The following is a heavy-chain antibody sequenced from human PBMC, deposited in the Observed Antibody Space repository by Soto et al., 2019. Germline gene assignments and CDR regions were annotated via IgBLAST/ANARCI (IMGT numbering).Heavy chain of an antibody. CDR3: ARVRWGTVFDY. Sequence: EVPLVESGGGLVQPGGSLRLSCAASGFTFSDHYMDWVRQAPGKGLEWVGRTRNKANSYTTEYAASVKGRFTISRDDSKNSLYLQMNSLKTEDTAVYYCARVRWGTVFDYWGQGTLVTVSS. CDR2: TRNKANSYTT. CDR1: GFTFSDHY. V-gene: IGHV3-72*01. J-gene: IGHJ4*02. D-gene: IGHD3-16*01.